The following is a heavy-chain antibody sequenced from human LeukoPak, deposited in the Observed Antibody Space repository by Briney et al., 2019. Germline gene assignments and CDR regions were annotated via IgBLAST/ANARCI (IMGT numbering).Heavy chain of an antibody. V-gene: IGHV4-31*03. CDR1: GGSISGGGYF. CDR3: AREAYDGSGHRYFQN. J-gene: IGHJ1*01. CDR2: ISFSGST. D-gene: IGHD3-22*01. Sequence: SETLSLACTVSGGSISGGGYFWSWIRHHPGQGLEWIGYISFSGSTYYSPFLESRLSISVDTSMTAADTAVYFCAREAYDGSGHRYFQNWGQGTLVTVSS.